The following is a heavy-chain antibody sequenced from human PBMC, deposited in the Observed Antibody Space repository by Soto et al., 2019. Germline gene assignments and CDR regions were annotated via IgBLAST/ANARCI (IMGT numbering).Heavy chain of an antibody. Sequence: QVQLVESGGGLVKPGESLRLSCAASGFTFSDYYMNWIRQAPGKGQEWISYISNSGTTIYYADSVKGRFSISRDNAKNALFLHMERLRAEDKSVYYCARLRKDSRDVWGHGTTVTVS. CDR3: ARLRKDSRDV. D-gene: IGHD6-13*01. CDR2: ISNSGTTI. V-gene: IGHV3-11*01. CDR1: GFTFSDYY. J-gene: IGHJ6*02.